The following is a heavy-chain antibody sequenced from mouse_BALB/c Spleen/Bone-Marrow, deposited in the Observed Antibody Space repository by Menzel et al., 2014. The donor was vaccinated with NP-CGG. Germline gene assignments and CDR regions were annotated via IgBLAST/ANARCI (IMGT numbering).Heavy chain of an antibody. V-gene: IGHV1-7*01. CDR2: INPRTGYT. J-gene: IGHJ4*01. D-gene: IGHD1-3*01. CDR1: GYTFTNYW. CDR3: TRDNYEAMDY. Sequence: QVQLKESGADLAKPGASMKMSCKASGYTFTNYWMHWVKQRPGQGLEWIGNINPRTGYTEYNQKFMDKATLTADKSSSTAYMQLSSLTSEDSAVYYCTRDNYEAMDYWGQGTSVTVSS.